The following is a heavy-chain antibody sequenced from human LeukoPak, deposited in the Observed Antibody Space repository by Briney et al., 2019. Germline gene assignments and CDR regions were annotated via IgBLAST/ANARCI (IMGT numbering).Heavy chain of an antibody. J-gene: IGHJ4*02. Sequence: SETLSLTCTVSGGSMSSYYWSWIRQPPGKGLEWIGYIYYSGSTNYNPSLKSRVTISVDTSKNQFSLKQSSATAADTAVYYCARDRCSGGSCHSDYWGQGTLVTVSS. CDR3: ARDRCSGGSCHSDY. CDR2: IYYSGST. CDR1: GGSMSSYY. D-gene: IGHD2-15*01. V-gene: IGHV4-59*01.